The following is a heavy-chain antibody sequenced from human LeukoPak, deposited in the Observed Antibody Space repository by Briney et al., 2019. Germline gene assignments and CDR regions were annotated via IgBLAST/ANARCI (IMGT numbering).Heavy chain of an antibody. V-gene: IGHV3-48*03. Sequence: GGSLRLSCVASGFTFSSYEMNWVRQAPGKGLEWVSYISSSGSTIYYADSVKGRFTISRDNAKNSLYLQMNSLRAEDTAVYYCARDSPPRLGDWGFDFWGQGTLVTVSS. CDR3: ARDSPPRLGDWGFDF. CDR1: GFTFSSYE. D-gene: IGHD3-16*01. J-gene: IGHJ4*02. CDR2: ISSSGSTI.